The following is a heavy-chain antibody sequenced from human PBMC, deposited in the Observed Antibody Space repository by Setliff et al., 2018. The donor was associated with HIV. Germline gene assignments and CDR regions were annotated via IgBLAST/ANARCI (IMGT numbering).Heavy chain of an antibody. V-gene: IGHV4-59*08. J-gene: IGHJ4*02. CDR3: ARAVQLGYFDY. CDR2: MYYSGST. Sequence: SETLSLTCTVSGGSISSHYWSWIRQPPGKGLEWIGYMYYSGSTNYNPSLKSRVTISVYTSKNQFSLKLSSVTAADTAVYYCARAVQLGYFDYWGQGTLVTVSS. CDR1: GGSISSHY. D-gene: IGHD6-6*01.